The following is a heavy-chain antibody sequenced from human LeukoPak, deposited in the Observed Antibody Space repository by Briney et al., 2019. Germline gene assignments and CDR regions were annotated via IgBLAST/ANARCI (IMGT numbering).Heavy chain of an antibody. V-gene: IGHV3-23*01. CDR2: ISGSGGST. J-gene: IGHJ4*02. CDR3: YRASGSYWSY. D-gene: IGHD3-10*01. Sequence: GGSLRLSCAASGFTFSSYAMSWVRQAPGKGLEWVSAISGSGGSTSYADSVKGRFTISRDNSKNTLYLQMNSLRAEDTSVYYCYRASGSYWSYWGQGTLVTVSS. CDR1: GFTFSSYA.